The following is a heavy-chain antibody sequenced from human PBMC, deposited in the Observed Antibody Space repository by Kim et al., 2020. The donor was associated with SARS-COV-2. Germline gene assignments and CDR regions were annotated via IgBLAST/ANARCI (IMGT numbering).Heavy chain of an antibody. J-gene: IGHJ4*02. CDR3: ARGVACSGSCLFDY. Sequence: NPDLKSRVTISVDTSKNQFSLKLSSVTAADTAVYYCARGVACSGSCLFDYWGQGTLVTVSS. V-gene: IGHV4-59*09. D-gene: IGHD1-26*01.